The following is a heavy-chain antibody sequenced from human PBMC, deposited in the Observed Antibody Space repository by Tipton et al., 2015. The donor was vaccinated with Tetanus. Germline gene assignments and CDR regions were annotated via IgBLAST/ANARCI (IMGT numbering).Heavy chain of an antibody. V-gene: IGHV4-34*01. CDR3: ARRRYQWNRGGFDI. CDR1: GGSFSDFY. D-gene: IGHD1-20*01. CDR2: INHSGTA. Sequence: LRLSCAVSGGSFSDFYWSWIRQVPGQGLEWLGEINHSGTANKNPFLKSRVTMSVDTSNTQFSLRLDSVTAADRGFYFCARRRYQWNRGGFDIWGQGTLVTVSS. J-gene: IGHJ3*02.